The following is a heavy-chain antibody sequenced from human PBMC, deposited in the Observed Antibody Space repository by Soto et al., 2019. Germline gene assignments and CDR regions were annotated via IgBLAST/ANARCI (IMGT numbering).Heavy chain of an antibody. Sequence: GGSLRLSCAGSGFTFSRYAMNWVRQVPGKGLEWVSIISSRGDRTSYAESVKGRFTISRDDSKNTLFLHMNSLGAEDTAVYYCAKETGYSYGFQPNALDVWGQGTTVTVS. D-gene: IGHD5-18*01. V-gene: IGHV3-23*01. CDR2: ISSRGDRT. CDR3: AKETGYSYGFQPNALDV. CDR1: GFTFSRYA. J-gene: IGHJ6*02.